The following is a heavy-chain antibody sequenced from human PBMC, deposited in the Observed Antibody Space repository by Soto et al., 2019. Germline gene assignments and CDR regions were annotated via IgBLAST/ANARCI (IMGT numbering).Heavy chain of an antibody. D-gene: IGHD6-19*01. V-gene: IGHV3-23*01. J-gene: IGHJ1*01. CDR1: GFTFSSNA. Sequence: EVHLLESGGGLVQPGGSLRFSCAASGFTFSSNAMSWVRQAPGKGLEWVSTISASGTSTYYADSVKGRFTISRDNSKNTLYLQMSSLRAEDTAVYYCAKDATSAWSDEYFQHWGQGTLVTVSS. CDR2: ISASGTST. CDR3: AKDATSAWSDEYFQH.